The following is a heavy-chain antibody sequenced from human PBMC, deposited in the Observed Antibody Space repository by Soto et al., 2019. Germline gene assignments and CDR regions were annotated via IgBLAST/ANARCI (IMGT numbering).Heavy chain of an antibody. V-gene: IGHV4-59*08. CDR3: ARRYGPGFEY. CDR1: GGSISSYY. J-gene: IGHJ4*02. CDR2: IYYSGST. D-gene: IGHD4-17*01. Sequence: SETLSLTCTVSGGSISSYYWSWIWQPPGKGLEWIGYIYYSGSTNYNPSLKSRVTISVDTSKNQFSLKLSSVTAADTAVYYCARRYGPGFEYWGQGTLVTVSS.